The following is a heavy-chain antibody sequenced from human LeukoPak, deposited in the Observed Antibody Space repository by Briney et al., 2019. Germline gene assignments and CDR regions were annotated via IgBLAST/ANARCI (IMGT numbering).Heavy chain of an antibody. V-gene: IGHV1-8*01. CDR3: ARVAYYYGSGSYSRDSYAEYFQH. J-gene: IGHJ1*01. D-gene: IGHD3-10*01. CDR2: MNPNSGNT. CDR1: GYTFTSYD. Sequence: ASVKVSCKASGYTFTSYDINWVRQATGQGLEWRGWMNPNSGNTGYAQKFQGRVTMTRNTSISTAYMELSSLRSEDTAVYYCARVAYYYGSGSYSRDSYAEYFQHWGQGTLVTVSS.